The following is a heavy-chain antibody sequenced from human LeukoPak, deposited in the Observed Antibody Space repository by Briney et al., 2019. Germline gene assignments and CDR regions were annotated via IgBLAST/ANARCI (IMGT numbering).Heavy chain of an antibody. CDR3: AREEINTGAFDI. Sequence: AGGSLRLSCAASRFIFSSYHMHWVRQPPGKGLEWVSYISGSSGIIDYADSVRGRFTISRDNAKNSLYLQMNSLRAEDTAVYYCAREEINTGAFDIWGQGTMVTVSS. J-gene: IGHJ3*02. V-gene: IGHV3-48*01. D-gene: IGHD7-27*01. CDR2: ISGSSGII. CDR1: RFIFSSYH.